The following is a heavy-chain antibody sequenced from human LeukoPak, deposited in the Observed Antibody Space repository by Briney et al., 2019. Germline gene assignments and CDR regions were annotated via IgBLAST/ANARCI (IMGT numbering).Heavy chain of an antibody. J-gene: IGHJ4*02. Sequence: GGSLRLSCAASGFTFSSYWMHWVRQAPGKGLEWVSSISDSAGATYYADSVRGRFTISRDNSGSTLYLQMNSLRADDTAVYYCAKGGSTAWTAVDYWGQGTLVTVSS. D-gene: IGHD2-2*01. CDR2: ISDSAGAT. CDR1: GFTFSSYW. V-gene: IGHV3-23*01. CDR3: AKGGSTAWTAVDY.